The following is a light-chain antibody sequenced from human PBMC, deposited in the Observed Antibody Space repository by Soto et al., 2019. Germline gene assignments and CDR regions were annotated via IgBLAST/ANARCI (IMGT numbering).Light chain of an antibody. J-gene: IGKJ1*01. V-gene: IGKV3D-15*01. CDR3: QQYNNWPRT. CDR2: GAT. CDR1: QRVSIL. Sequence: EIVMTQSPATLSVSPGERATLSCRASQRVSILLAWYQQKPRQAPRLLIHGATTRATGIPARFSGTGSGTEFTLTINRLQPEDFAVYYCQQYNNWPRTFGQGTKVEI.